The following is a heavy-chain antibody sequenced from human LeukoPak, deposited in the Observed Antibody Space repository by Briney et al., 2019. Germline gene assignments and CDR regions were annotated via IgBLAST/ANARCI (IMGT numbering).Heavy chain of an antibody. CDR2: IRPYSGGT. Sequence: ASVKVSCKASGYTLTGYYIHWVRQAPGQGLEWMGWIRPYSGGTNFAQKFQDRVTLTRNTSISTADMELSRLRSDDTAVYYCARDYYDSSGSCFDYWGQGTLVTVSS. CDR3: ARDYYDSSGSCFDY. CDR1: GYTLTGYY. V-gene: IGHV1-2*02. D-gene: IGHD3-22*01. J-gene: IGHJ4*02.